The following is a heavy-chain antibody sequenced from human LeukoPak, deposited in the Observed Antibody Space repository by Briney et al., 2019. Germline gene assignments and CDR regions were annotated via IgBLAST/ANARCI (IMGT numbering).Heavy chain of an antibody. J-gene: IGHJ4*02. V-gene: IGHV4-59*01. Sequence: SKTPSLTCTVSGGSISSYYWSWIRQPPGKGLEWIGYIYYSGSTNYNPSLKSRVTISVDTSKNQFSLKLSSVTAADTAVYYCARVGYYDSAFDYWGQGTLITVST. CDR2: IYYSGST. CDR1: GGSISSYY. D-gene: IGHD3-22*01. CDR3: ARVGYYDSAFDY.